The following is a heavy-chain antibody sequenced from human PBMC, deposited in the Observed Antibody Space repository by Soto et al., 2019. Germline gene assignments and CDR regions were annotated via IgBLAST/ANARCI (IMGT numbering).Heavy chain of an antibody. CDR1: GGSISSYY. Sequence: PSETLSLTCTVSGGSISSYYWSWIRQPPGKGLEWIGYIYYSGSTYYNPSLKSRVTISVDTSKNQFSLKLSSVTAADTAVYYCATRQGGSYNWFDPWGQGTLVTVSS. J-gene: IGHJ5*02. CDR3: ATRQGGSYNWFDP. CDR2: IYYSGST. V-gene: IGHV4-59*04. D-gene: IGHD2-15*01.